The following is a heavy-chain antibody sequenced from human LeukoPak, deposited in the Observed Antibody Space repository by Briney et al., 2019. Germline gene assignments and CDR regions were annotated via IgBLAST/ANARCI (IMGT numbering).Heavy chain of an antibody. D-gene: IGHD2-15*01. V-gene: IGHV3-74*01. CDR3: VRGGESTWS. CDR2: INNDGSGT. J-gene: IGHJ5*02. Sequence: GGSLRLSCAASGFTFSSYWMHCVRQAPGKGPVWVSRINNDGSGTTYADSVKGRFTISRDDAKNTLYLQMNSLRAEDTAVYYCVRGGESTWSWGQGTLVTVSS. CDR1: GFTFSSYW.